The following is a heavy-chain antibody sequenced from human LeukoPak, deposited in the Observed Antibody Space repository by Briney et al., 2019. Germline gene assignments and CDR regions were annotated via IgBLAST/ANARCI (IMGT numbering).Heavy chain of an antibody. CDR1: GYTFTGYY. CDR3: AKYKYSYGYSFYMDV. Sequence: SVKVSCKASGYTFTGYYMHWVRQAPGQGVEWMGWINPNSGGTNYAQKFQGRVTMTRDTSTSTAYMELSRLRSDDTAVYYCAKYKYSYGYSFYMDVWGKGTTVTVSS. J-gene: IGHJ6*03. V-gene: IGHV1-2*02. CDR2: INPNSGGT. D-gene: IGHD5-18*01.